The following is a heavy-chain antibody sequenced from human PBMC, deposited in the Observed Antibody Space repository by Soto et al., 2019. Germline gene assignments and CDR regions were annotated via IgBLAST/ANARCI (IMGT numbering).Heavy chain of an antibody. D-gene: IGHD3-3*01. V-gene: IGHV1-18*04. CDR2: ISAYNGNK. CDR3: ARGPGWSGYYGSVDY. Sequence: QVQLVQSGAEVNKPGASVKVSCKASGYTFTSYGISWVRQAPGQGLEGMGWISAYNGNKNYAQKLQGRVTVTTDTSTGTAYRELGSLRSDDTAVYCWARGPGWSGYYGSVDYWGQGTLVTVSS. J-gene: IGHJ4*02. CDR1: GYTFTSYG.